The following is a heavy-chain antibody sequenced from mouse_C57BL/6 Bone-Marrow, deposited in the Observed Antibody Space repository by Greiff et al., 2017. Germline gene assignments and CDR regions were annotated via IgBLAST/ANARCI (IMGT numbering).Heavy chain of an antibody. J-gene: IGHJ2*01. D-gene: IGHD1-1*01. V-gene: IGHV1-69*01. Sequence: QVQLKQPGAELVMPGASVKLSCKASGYTFTSYWMHWVKQRPGQGLEWIGEIDPSDSYTNYNQKFKSKSTLTVDKSSSTAYMQLSSLTSEDSAVYYCAREGILRSFDYWGQGTTLTVSS. CDR2: IDPSDSYT. CDR1: GYTFTSYW. CDR3: AREGILRSFDY.